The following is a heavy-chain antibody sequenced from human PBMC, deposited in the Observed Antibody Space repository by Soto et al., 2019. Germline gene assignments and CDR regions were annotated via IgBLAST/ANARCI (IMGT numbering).Heavy chain of an antibody. CDR3: ARGPPGIAPKRVWFDP. CDR1: GYTFTGYY. CDR2: INPNSGGT. V-gene: IGHV1-2*02. D-gene: IGHD6-13*01. Sequence: ASVEVSCKXSGYTFTGYYMHWVRQAPGQGLEWMGWINPNSGGTNYAQKFQGRVTMTRDTSISTAYMELSRLRSDDTAVYYRARGPPGIAPKRVWFDPWGQGTLVTVSS. J-gene: IGHJ5*02.